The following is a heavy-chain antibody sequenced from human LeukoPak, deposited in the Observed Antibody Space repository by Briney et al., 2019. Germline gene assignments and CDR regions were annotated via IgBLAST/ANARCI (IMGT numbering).Heavy chain of an antibody. CDR3: AREVKGGYDRLNWFDP. J-gene: IGHJ5*02. D-gene: IGHD5-12*01. Sequence: SVKVSCKASGGTFSSYAISWVRQAPGQGLXXXXXXIPIFGIANYAQKFQGRVTITADKSTSTAYMELSSLRSEDTAVYYCAREVKGGYDRLNWFDPWGQGTLVTVSS. V-gene: IGHV1-69*10. CDR1: GGTFSSYA. CDR2: XIPIFGIA.